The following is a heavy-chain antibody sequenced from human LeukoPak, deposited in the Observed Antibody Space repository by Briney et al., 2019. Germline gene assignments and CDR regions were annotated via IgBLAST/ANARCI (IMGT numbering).Heavy chain of an antibody. CDR3: ARHQWHYYYYMGV. V-gene: IGHV4-39*01. CDR2: IYYSGDT. Sequence: SETLSLTCAVSGGSISSSSYYWGWIRQPPGKGLEWIGSIYYSGDTYYNPSLKSRRVTISVDTSKNQFSLRLSSVTAADTAVYYCARHQWHYYYYMGVWGKGSTVTVSS. CDR1: GGSISSSSYY. J-gene: IGHJ6*03. D-gene: IGHD6-19*01.